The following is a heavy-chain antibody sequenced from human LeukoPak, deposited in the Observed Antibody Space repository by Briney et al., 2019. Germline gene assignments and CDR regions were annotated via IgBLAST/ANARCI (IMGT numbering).Heavy chain of an antibody. CDR2: ISSSSSYI. Sequence: GGSLRLSCAASGFTFSNYAMSWVRQAPGKGLEWVSSISSSSSYIYYADSVKGRFTISRDNAKNTLYLQMNSLRAEDTAVYYCAKDDTDTAAGFYFDYWGQGTLVTVSS. CDR3: AKDDTDTAAGFYFDY. CDR1: GFTFSNYA. D-gene: IGHD6-13*01. J-gene: IGHJ4*02. V-gene: IGHV3-21*01.